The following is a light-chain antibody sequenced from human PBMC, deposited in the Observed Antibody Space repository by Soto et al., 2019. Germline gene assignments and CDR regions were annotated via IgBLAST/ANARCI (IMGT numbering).Light chain of an antibody. V-gene: IGKV3-20*01. CDR3: QQYGSSGT. CDR2: GAS. Sequence: TVLTPSPGTLHLTPGERATLSCRASQSVSTNFAWYQQRPGQAPRLLFYGASIRATAVPARFTASGSGTDFTLTISRLEPEDFAVYYCQQYGSSGTFGQGTKVDIK. J-gene: IGKJ1*01. CDR1: QSVSTN.